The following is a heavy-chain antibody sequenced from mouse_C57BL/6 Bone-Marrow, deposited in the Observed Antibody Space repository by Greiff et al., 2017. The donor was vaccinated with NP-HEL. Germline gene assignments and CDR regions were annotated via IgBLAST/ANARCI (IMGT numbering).Heavy chain of an antibody. CDR3: AREGDTTVVAYYAMDY. D-gene: IGHD1-1*01. V-gene: IGHV3-6*01. CDR2: ISYDGSN. CDR1: GYSITSGYY. J-gene: IGHJ4*01. Sequence: EVKLVESGPGLVKPSQSLSLTCSVTGYSITSGYYWNWIRQFPGNKLEWMGYISYDGSNNYNPSLKNRISITRDTSKNQFFLKLNSVTTEDTATYYCAREGDTTVVAYYAMDYWGQGTSVTVSS.